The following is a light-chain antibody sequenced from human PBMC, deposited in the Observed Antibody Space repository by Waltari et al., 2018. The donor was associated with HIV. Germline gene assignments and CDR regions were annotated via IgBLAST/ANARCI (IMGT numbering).Light chain of an antibody. CDR3: SSYTSSSTLV. CDR2: GVG. Sequence: QSALTQIPSVPGFPAQAVTIPCPGTSTVVGSYSSVSWYQQPPGTAPKLMIYGVGNRPSGVPHRFSGSKSGNTASLTISGRQAEDEADYYCSSYTSSSTLVFGGGTKLTVL. CDR1: STVVGSYSS. V-gene: IGLV2-18*02. J-gene: IGLJ2*01.